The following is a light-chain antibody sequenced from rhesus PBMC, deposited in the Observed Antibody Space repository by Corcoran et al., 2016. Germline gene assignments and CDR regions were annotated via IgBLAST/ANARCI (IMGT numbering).Light chain of an antibody. CDR2: KAS. V-gene: IGKV1-22*01. CDR3: QQYSSRPYS. CDR1: QGISSW. J-gene: IGKJ2*01. Sequence: DIQMTQSPSSLSASVGDTVTITCRASQGISSWLAWYQQKPGKAPKLLIYKASSLQSGVPSRFSGIGSGTDFTLTISSLQSEDFATYYCQQYSSRPYSFSQGTKVEIK.